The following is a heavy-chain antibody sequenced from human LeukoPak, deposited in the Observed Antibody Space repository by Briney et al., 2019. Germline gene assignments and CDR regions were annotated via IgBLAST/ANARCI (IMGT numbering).Heavy chain of an antibody. J-gene: IGHJ4*02. CDR2: VSWNSHSI. D-gene: IGHD6-19*01. Sequence: GRSLRLSCAASGFTFDDHAMPWVRQAPGKGLEWVSGVSWNSHSIEYADSVKGRFTISRDNAKNTLQLQMNSLRADDTAVYYCAKDSHASGRVGLFDSWGQGTLVIVSS. CDR1: GFTFDDHA. CDR3: AKDSHASGRVGLFDS. V-gene: IGHV3-9*01.